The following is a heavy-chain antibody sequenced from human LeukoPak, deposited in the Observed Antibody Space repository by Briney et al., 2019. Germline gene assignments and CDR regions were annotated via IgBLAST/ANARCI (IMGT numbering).Heavy chain of an antibody. Sequence: PSETLSLTCSLSGYSITSGFYWGWIRQPPGRGLEWIGSIYHSGSTYYNPSLKSRVTISVDTSKNQFSLKLSSVTAADTAVYYCARVAAAGTGIFVNFYYSMDIWGKGTTVTISS. CDR1: GYSITSGFY. J-gene: IGHJ6*03. CDR3: ARVAAAGTGIFVNFYYSMDI. CDR2: IYHSGST. D-gene: IGHD6-13*01. V-gene: IGHV4-38-2*02.